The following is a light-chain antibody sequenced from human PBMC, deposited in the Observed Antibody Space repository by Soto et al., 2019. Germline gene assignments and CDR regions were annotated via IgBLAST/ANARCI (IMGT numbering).Light chain of an antibody. CDR2: DVS. CDR1: SSDVGAYNQ. V-gene: IGLV2-14*03. Sequence: QSALTQPASVSGSPGQSITISCTGTSSDVGAYNQVSWYRHHPGKAPKLMIYDVSNRPSGVPNRFSGSKSGNTASLTISGLQAEDEADYYCSSYTSSSTVVFGGGTKLTVL. CDR3: SSYTSSSTVV. J-gene: IGLJ2*01.